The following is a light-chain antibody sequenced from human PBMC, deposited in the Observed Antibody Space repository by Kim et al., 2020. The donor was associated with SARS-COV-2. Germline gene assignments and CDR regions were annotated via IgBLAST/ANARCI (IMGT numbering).Light chain of an antibody. CDR2: QDT. Sequence: GYPGKTATITCSGEKLGDKYACWYQQKPGQSTVVVIYQDTKRPSGIPERFSASNSGNTATLTISGTQALEEADYYCQAWDSGAAVFGGGTQLTVL. J-gene: IGLJ2*01. CDR1: KLGDKY. CDR3: QAWDSGAAV. V-gene: IGLV3-1*01.